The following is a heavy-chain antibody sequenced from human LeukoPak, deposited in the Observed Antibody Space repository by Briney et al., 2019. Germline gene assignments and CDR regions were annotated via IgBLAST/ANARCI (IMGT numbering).Heavy chain of an antibody. J-gene: IGHJ5*02. CDR2: IYSSGST. V-gene: IGHV4-59*08. CDR1: GGSTSSHY. CDR3: ARQAGSSWYSVNWFDP. D-gene: IGHD6-13*01. Sequence: SETLSLTCTVSGGSTSSHYWSWIRQPPGKGLEWIGYIYSSGSTNYNPSLKSRVAISVDTSKNQFSLKLSSVTAADTAVYYCARQAGSSWYSVNWFDPWGQGTLVTVSS.